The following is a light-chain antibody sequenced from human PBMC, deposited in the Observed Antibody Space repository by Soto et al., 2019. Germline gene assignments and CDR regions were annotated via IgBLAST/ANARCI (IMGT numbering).Light chain of an antibody. CDR2: GAS. J-gene: IGKJ3*01. Sequence: DIVLSQSPGTLSLSRGERATLSCRASQSVSSSYLAWYQQKPGQAPRLLIYGASSRATGIPDRFSASGSGTDFTLTISRLEPEDFAVYYCQQYGSSPLTFGAGTKVDI. CDR3: QQYGSSPLT. V-gene: IGKV3-20*01. CDR1: QSVSSSY.